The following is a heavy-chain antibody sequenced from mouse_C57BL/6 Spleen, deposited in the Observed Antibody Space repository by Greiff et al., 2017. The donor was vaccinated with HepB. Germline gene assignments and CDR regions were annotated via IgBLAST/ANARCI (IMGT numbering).Heavy chain of an antibody. V-gene: IGHV1-55*01. D-gene: IGHD2-4*01. CDR3: ARSNYEYDAWFAY. Sequence: QVQLKQPGAELVKPGASVKMSCKASGYTFTSYWITWVKQRPGQGLEWIGDIYPGSGSTNYNEKFKSKATLTVDTSSSTAYMQLSSLTSEDSAVYYCARSNYEYDAWFAYWGQGTLVTVSA. J-gene: IGHJ3*01. CDR1: GYTFTSYW. CDR2: IYPGSGST.